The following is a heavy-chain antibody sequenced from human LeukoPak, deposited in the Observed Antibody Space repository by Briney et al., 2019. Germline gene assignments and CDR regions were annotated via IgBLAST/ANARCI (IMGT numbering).Heavy chain of an antibody. CDR2: INHSGST. CDR3: ARRSLRYYYDSSGYYLNWFDP. CDR1: GGSISGGPYY. D-gene: IGHD3-22*01. J-gene: IGHJ5*02. Sequence: SETLSLTCTVSGGSISGGPYYWGWIRQPPGKGLEWIGEINHSGSTNYNPSLKSRVTISVDTSKNQFSLKLSSVTAADTAVYYCARRSLRYYYDSSGYYLNWFDPWGQGTLVTVSS. V-gene: IGHV4-39*07.